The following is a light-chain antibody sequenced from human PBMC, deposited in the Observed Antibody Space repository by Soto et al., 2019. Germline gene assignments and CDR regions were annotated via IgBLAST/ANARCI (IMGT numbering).Light chain of an antibody. V-gene: IGLV1-40*01. CDR1: SSNIGARYD. J-gene: IGLJ3*02. CDR3: QSYDDSLQWV. Sequence: QSVLTLPPSVSGAPGQRVTISCTGSSSNIGARYDVHWYQQLPGTAPKLLIYGSSNRPSGVPDRFSGSKSGTSASLAITGLQAEDEADYYCQSYDDSLQWVFGGGTKLTVL. CDR2: GSS.